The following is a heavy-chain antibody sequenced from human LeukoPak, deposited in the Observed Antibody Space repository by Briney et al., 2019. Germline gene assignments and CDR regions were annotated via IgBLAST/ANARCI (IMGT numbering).Heavy chain of an antibody. Sequence: ASVKVSCKASGYTFTGYYMHWVRQAPGQGLELMGLINPNSGGTNYAQKFQGRVNMTRDRSISTAYMELSRLRSDDMAVYYCAKDHTIRSFDSWGQGTLVTVSS. V-gene: IGHV1-2*02. J-gene: IGHJ4*02. CDR2: INPNSGGT. CDR3: AKDHTIRSFDS. D-gene: IGHD1-14*01. CDR1: GYTFTGYY.